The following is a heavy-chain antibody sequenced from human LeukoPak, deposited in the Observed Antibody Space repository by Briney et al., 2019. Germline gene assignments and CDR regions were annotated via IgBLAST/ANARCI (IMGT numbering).Heavy chain of an antibody. V-gene: IGHV3-21*01. CDR1: GLTFNMNT. CDR2: MGGSRSYM. D-gene: IGHD3-22*01. Sequence: GGSLRLSCAACGLTFNMNTMDGALEARSRRLEWIESMGGSRSYMTYADSVRGRFTISRDNAKNSLYLQMHSLRAEDTAVYYCASEDYYDSSAYYYRNFQHWGQGTLVTVCS. J-gene: IGHJ1*01. CDR3: ASEDYYDSSAYYYRNFQH.